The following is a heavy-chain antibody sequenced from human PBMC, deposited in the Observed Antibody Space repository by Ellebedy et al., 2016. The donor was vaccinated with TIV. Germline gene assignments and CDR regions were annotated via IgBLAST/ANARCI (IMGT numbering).Heavy chain of an antibody. CDR2: IIPIFGTA. J-gene: IGHJ4*02. D-gene: IGHD6-6*01. Sequence: SVKVSCXASGGTFSSYAISWVRQAPGQGLEWMGGIIPIFGTANYAQKFQGRVTITADESTSTAYMELSSLRSEDTAVYYCATGSRLSSSYANLFDYWGQGTLVTVSS. CDR1: GGTFSSYA. V-gene: IGHV1-69*13. CDR3: ATGSRLSSSYANLFDY.